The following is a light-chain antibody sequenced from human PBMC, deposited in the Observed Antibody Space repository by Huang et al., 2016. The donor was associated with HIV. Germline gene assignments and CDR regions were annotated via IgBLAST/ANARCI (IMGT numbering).Light chain of an antibody. Sequence: DIQMTQFPTSLSASIGDRVSITCRASQTISKYLNWYQQKPGGVPKLLIYGASNLQSGVPSRFSGSGSGTQFSLIISNLHPEDSGTYYCQQSDRIPRTFGQGTKLEI. CDR3: QQSDRIPRT. CDR1: QTISKY. CDR2: GAS. V-gene: IGKV1-39*01. J-gene: IGKJ2*01.